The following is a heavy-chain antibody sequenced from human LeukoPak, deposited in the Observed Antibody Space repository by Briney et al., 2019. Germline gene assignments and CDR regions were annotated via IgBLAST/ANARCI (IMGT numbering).Heavy chain of an antibody. CDR3: AREGPNYFDY. J-gene: IGHJ4*02. Sequence: GGSLRLSCAASGFTVSSNFMSWVRQAPGKGLEWVSVILTAGKTYYADSVKGRFTISRDNPKNTLYLQMNSLRAEDTAVYYCAREGPNYFDYWGQGTLVTVSS. CDR2: ILTAGKT. CDR1: GFTVSSNF. V-gene: IGHV3-53*01.